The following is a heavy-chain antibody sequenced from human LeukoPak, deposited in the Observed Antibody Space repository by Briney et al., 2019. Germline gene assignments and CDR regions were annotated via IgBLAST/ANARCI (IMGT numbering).Heavy chain of an antibody. CDR2: IKLDGSER. J-gene: IGHJ4*02. Sequence: GGSLRLSCAASGFTFDSYWMGWVRQAPGKGLEWVANIKLDGSERYYMDSVRGRFTISRDNAKNLLYLQMNSLRPEDTAVYYCATVTSYRVDYWGQGTLVTVSS. V-gene: IGHV3-7*01. CDR1: GFTFDSYW. D-gene: IGHD1-1*01. CDR3: ATVTSYRVDY.